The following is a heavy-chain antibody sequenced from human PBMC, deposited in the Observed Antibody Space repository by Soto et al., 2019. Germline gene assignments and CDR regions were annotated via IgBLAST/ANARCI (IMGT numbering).Heavy chain of an antibody. CDR2: IWYDGSNK. V-gene: IGHV3-33*01. CDR3: ARVGGVVKGAFDI. Sequence: GGSLRLSCAASGFTFSSYGMHWVRQAPGKGLEWVAVIWYDGSNKYYADSVKGRFTISRDNSKNTLYLQMNSLRAEDTAVYYCARVGGVVKGAFDIWGQGTMVTVSS. J-gene: IGHJ3*02. D-gene: IGHD2-21*01. CDR1: GFTFSSYG.